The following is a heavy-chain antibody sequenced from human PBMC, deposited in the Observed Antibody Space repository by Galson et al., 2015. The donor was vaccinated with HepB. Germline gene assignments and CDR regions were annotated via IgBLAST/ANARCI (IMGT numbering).Heavy chain of an antibody. CDR2: IVTSLQVT. Sequence: SVKVSCKASGGTFNRYALSWVRQAPGQGLEWMGRIVTSLQVTTYAQKFHGRITITADKSTNMGYLDLRSLRSDDTAVYFCARDRQGARANVFDPWGQGTQVIVSS. V-gene: IGHV1-69*04. CDR3: ARDRQGARANVFDP. CDR1: GGTFNRYA. J-gene: IGHJ5*02.